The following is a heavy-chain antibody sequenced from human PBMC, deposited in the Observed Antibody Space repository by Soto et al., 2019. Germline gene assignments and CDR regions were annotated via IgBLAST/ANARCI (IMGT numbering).Heavy chain of an antibody. CDR1: GFTFDDYG. CDR2: INWNGGST. J-gene: IGHJ5*02. V-gene: IGHV3-20*01. Sequence: EVQLVESGGGVVRPGGSLRLSCAASGFTFDDYGMSWVRQAPGKGLEWVSGINWNGGSTGYADSVKGRFTISRDNAKNSLYLHMNSLRAEDTALYHCPRVFRDCSGGSCYSYVSWFDPWGQGTLVTVSS. CDR3: PRVFRDCSGGSCYSYVSWFDP. D-gene: IGHD2-15*01.